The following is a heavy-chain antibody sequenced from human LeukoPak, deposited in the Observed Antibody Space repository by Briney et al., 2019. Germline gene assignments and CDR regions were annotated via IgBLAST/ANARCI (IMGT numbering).Heavy chain of an antibody. V-gene: IGHV3-11*04. Sequence: NAGGSLRLSCAASGFTFSDYYMSWIRQAPGKGLEWVSYISSSGSTIYYADSVKGRFTISRDNAKNSLYLQMNSLRAEDTAVYYCARTPVGYCSSTSCQIPYYYGMDVWGQGTTVTVSS. CDR3: ARTPVGYCSSTSCQIPYYYGMDV. D-gene: IGHD2-2*01. J-gene: IGHJ6*02. CDR1: GFTFSDYY. CDR2: ISSSGSTI.